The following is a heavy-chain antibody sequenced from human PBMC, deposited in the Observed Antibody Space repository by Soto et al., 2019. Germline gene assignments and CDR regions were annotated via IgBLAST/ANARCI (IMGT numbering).Heavy chain of an antibody. Sequence: EVQLVESGGGLVQPGGSLRLSCAASGFTFSSYSMNWVRQAPGKGLEWVSYIRSSSSTIYYADSVKGRFTISRDNAKNSLYLQMNSLRDEDTAVYYCASDHYYYDSSGDYAHTAHDAFEILGQGTMVTVSS. CDR1: GFTFSSYS. J-gene: IGHJ3*02. CDR3: ASDHYYYDSSGDYAHTAHDAFEI. V-gene: IGHV3-48*02. D-gene: IGHD3-22*01. CDR2: IRSSSSTI.